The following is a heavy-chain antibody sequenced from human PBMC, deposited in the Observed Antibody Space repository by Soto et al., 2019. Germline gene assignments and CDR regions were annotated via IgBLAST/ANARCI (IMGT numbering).Heavy chain of an antibody. CDR2: INHSGST. J-gene: IGHJ4*02. Sequence: SETLSLTCAVYGGSFSGYYWSWIRQPPGKGLEWIGEINHSGSTNYNPSLKSRVTISVDTSKNQFSLKLSSVTAADTAVYYCARGVLGYSSSSAGVDYWGQGTLVTGSS. V-gene: IGHV4-34*01. D-gene: IGHD6-13*01. CDR1: GGSFSGYY. CDR3: ARGVLGYSSSSAGVDY.